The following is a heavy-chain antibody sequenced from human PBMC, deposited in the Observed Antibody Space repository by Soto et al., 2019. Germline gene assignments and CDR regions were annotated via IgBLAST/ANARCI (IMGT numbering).Heavy chain of an antibody. CDR1: GGTFSSYA. J-gene: IGHJ3*02. V-gene: IGHV1-69*01. D-gene: IGHD3-22*01. CDR2: IIPIFGTA. CDR3: ARESYYDSSGYGDAFDI. Sequence: QVQLVQSGAEVKKPGSSVKVSCKASGGTFSSYAISWVRQAPGQGLEWMGGIIPIFGTANYAQKSQGRVTLTADESTSTAYMELSSLRSEDTAVYYCARESYYDSSGYGDAFDIWGQGTMVTVSS.